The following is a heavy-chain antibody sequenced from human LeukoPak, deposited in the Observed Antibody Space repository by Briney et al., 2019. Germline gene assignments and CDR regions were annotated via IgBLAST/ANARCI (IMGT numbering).Heavy chain of an antibody. CDR3: ARDLWGYYFDY. CDR1: GGSILSSSYF. CDR2: IYYSGAT. V-gene: IGHV4-39*07. J-gene: IGHJ4*02. D-gene: IGHD7-27*01. Sequence: ASETLSLTCTVSGGSILSSSYFWGWIRQPPGKGLEWIGSIYYSGATYYDPSLKSRGTISVDTSKNQFSLKLTSVTPEDTAVYYCARDLWGYYFDYWGQGTLVTVFS.